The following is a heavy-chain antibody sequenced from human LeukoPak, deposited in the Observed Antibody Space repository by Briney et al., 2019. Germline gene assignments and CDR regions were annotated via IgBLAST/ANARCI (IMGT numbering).Heavy chain of an antibody. CDR3: AKGGTVTTNYYFDS. CDR1: GFTFDDYA. Sequence: PGGSLRISCAASGFTFDDYAMHWVRQAPGKGLEWVSGISWNSGSIGYADSVKGRITISRDNAKRSLYLQMNSLRAEDTALYYCAKGGTVTTNYYFDSWGQGTLVTVSS. CDR2: ISWNSGSI. V-gene: IGHV3-9*01. D-gene: IGHD4-17*01. J-gene: IGHJ4*02.